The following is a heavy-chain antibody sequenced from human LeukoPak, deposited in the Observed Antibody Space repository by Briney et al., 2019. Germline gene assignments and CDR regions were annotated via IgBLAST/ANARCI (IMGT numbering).Heavy chain of an antibody. Sequence: GGSLRLSCAASGFTFSSYWMHWVRQAPGKGLEWVSAIDGSSGSTYYADSVKGRFTISRDNSKNTLYLQMNSLRAEDTAVYYCAKGSGASRPYYFDYWGQGTLVTVSS. CDR3: AKGSGASRPYYFDY. CDR2: IDGSSGST. D-gene: IGHD3-3*01. J-gene: IGHJ4*02. CDR1: GFTFSSYW. V-gene: IGHV3-23*01.